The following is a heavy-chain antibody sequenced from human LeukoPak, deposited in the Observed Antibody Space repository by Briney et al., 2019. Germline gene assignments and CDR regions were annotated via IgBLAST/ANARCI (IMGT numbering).Heavy chain of an antibody. CDR2: IYYSGST. D-gene: IGHD6-13*01. Sequence: KPSETLSLTCTVSGGSISSSSYYWDWIRQPPGKGLAWIGCIYYSGSTYYNPSLQSRVTISVDTSKSQFSLKLSSVTAADTAVYYCARRDTSSWSSLIDYWGQGTLVTVSS. V-gene: IGHV4-39*01. CDR1: GGSISSSSYY. CDR3: ARRDTSSWSSLIDY. J-gene: IGHJ4*02.